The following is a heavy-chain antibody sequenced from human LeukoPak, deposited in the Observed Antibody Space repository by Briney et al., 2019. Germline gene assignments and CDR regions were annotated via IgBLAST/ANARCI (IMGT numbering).Heavy chain of an antibody. J-gene: IGHJ4*02. V-gene: IGHV6-1*01. Sequence: SQTLSLTCAISGDSVSSNSVVWTWIRQSPSRGLEWLGRTFYRSKWYYDYAVSVKSRITVNPDTSKNQVSLQLNSVTPEDTAVYYCARGAGATHFDYWGQGTLVTVSS. CDR2: TFYRSKWYY. CDR1: GDSVSSNSVV. CDR3: ARGAGATHFDY. D-gene: IGHD1-26*01.